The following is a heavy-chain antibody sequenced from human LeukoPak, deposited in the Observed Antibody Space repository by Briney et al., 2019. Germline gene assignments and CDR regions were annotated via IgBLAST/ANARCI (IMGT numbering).Heavy chain of an antibody. Sequence: EASVKVSCKASGYTFTGYYMHWVRQAPGQGLEWMGWINPNSGGTNYAQKFQGRVTMTRNTSISTAYMELSSLRSEDTAVYYCARGDVVVTAQGEFDPWGQGTLVTVSS. D-gene: IGHD2-21*02. CDR2: INPNSGGT. CDR1: GYTFTGYY. V-gene: IGHV1-2*02. J-gene: IGHJ5*02. CDR3: ARGDVVVTAQGEFDP.